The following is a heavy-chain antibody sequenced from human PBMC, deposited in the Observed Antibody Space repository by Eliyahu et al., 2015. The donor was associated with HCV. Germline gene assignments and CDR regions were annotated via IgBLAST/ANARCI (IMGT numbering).Heavy chain of an antibody. V-gene: IGHV1-69*01. J-gene: IGHJ4*02. CDR2: IIPIFGTA. Sequence: QVQLVQSGAEVKKPGSSVKVSCKASGGTFSSYAISWVRQAPGQGLEWMGGIIPIFGTANYAQKFQGRVTITADESTSTAYMELSSLRSEDTAVYYCARRRYYDSSGYYWYYFDYWGQGTLVTVSS. D-gene: IGHD3-22*01. CDR3: ARRRYYDSSGYYWYYFDY. CDR1: GGTFSSYA.